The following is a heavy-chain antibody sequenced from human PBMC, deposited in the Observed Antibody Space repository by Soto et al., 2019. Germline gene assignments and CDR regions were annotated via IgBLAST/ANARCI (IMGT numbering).Heavy chain of an antibody. Sequence: GASVKVSCKASGCTFTSYAMHWVRQDPGQRLEWMGWINAGNGNTKYSQRFQGRVTITRDTSASTAYMELSSLRSEDTAVYYCARGGYCSGGSCPPYNWFDPWGQGTLVTVSS. J-gene: IGHJ5*02. CDR2: INAGNGNT. CDR1: GCTFTSYA. V-gene: IGHV1-3*01. CDR3: ARGGYCSGGSCPPYNWFDP. D-gene: IGHD2-15*01.